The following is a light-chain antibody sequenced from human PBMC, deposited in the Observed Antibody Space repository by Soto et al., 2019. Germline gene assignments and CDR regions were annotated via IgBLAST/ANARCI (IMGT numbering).Light chain of an antibody. J-gene: IGLJ3*02. V-gene: IGLV1-47*01. CDR2: GNN. CDR1: SSNIGSNY. CDR3: AVWDDSLSGVV. Sequence: QSVLTQPPSASGTPGQTVTISSSGSSSNIGSNYVFWYQHLPGTAPKLLIYGNNQRPSGVPDRFSGSRSGTSASLAIRGLRPEDEADYFCAVWDDSLSGVVFGGGNKLTVL.